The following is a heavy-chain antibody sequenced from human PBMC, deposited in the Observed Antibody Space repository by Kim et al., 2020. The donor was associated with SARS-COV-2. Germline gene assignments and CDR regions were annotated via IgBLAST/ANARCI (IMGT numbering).Heavy chain of an antibody. Sequence: SETLSLTCTVSGGSISSGGYYWSWIRQHPGKGLEWIGYIYYSGSTYYNPSLKSRVTITVDTSKNQFYLKLSSVTAADTAVYYCARAVRIWFGALGAFDIWGQGTMVTVSS. D-gene: IGHD3-10*01. CDR1: GGSISSGGYY. J-gene: IGHJ3*02. CDR2: IYYSGST. V-gene: IGHV4-31*03. CDR3: ARAVRIWFGALGAFDI.